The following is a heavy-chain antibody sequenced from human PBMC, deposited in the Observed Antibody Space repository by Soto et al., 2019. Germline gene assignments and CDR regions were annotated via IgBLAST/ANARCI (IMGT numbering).Heavy chain of an antibody. V-gene: IGHV1-69*01. CDR2: IIPIFGTA. CDR3: ARESGPGTYCSSTSCSLFDP. J-gene: IGHJ5*02. Sequence: QVQLVQSGAEVKKPGSSVKVSCKASGGTFSSYAISWVRQAPGQGLEWMGGIIPIFGTANYAQKLQGRVTITAEESTSKAYMELSSLRSEDTAVYYCARESGPGTYCSSTSCSLFDPWGQGTLVTVSS. D-gene: IGHD2-2*01. CDR1: GGTFSSYA.